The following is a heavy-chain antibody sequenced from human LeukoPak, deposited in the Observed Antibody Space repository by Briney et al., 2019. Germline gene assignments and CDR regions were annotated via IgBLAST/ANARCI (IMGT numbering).Heavy chain of an antibody. D-gene: IGHD3-10*01. CDR2: IYYSGNT. CDR1: GGSISSYY. CDR3: AATMVRGVHTHFDY. V-gene: IGHV4-59*01. J-gene: IGHJ4*02. Sequence: SETLSLTCTVSGGSISSYYWSWIRQPPGKGPELIGYIYYSGNTNYNPSLKSRVTISVDTSKNQFSLKLSSVTAADTAVYYCAATMVRGVHTHFDYWGQGTLVTVSS.